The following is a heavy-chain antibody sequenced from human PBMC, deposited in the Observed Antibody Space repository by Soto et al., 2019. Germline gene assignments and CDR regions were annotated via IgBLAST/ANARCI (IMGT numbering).Heavy chain of an antibody. CDR3: ARSTMVGGVIIRTSFYFDY. CDR1: GGSISSGGYY. CDR2: IYYSGST. V-gene: IGHV4-31*03. J-gene: IGHJ4*02. D-gene: IGHD3-10*01. Sequence: QVQLQESGPGLVKPSQTLSLTCTVSGGSISSGGYYWSWIRQHPGKGLEWIGYIYYSGSTYYNPSLKSRVNISVDTSKNQFSLKLSSVTAADTAVYYCARSTMVGGVIIRTSFYFDYWGQGTLVTVSS.